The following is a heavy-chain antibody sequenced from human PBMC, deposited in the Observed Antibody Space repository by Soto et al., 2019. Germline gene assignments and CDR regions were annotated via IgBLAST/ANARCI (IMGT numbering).Heavy chain of an antibody. CDR2: IYYSGST. Sequence: SETLSHTCTVSGGSISSGGYYWSWIRQHPGKGLEWIGYIYYSGSTYYNPSLKSRVTISVDTSKNQFSLKLSSVTAADTAVYYCARVRSSGWYFDYWGQGTLVTVFS. CDR3: ARVRSSGWYFDY. V-gene: IGHV4-31*03. J-gene: IGHJ4*02. D-gene: IGHD6-19*01. CDR1: GGSISSGGYY.